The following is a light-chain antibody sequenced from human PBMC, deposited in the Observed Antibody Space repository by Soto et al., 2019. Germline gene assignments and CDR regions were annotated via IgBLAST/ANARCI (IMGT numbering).Light chain of an antibody. J-gene: IGKJ5*01. CDR2: TAS. CDR1: QGISTW. V-gene: IGKV1-12*01. Sequence: DIQMTQSPSSFSAWVAGRVTTTFLASQGISTWLAWYQQKPGKAPKVLLYTASSLRSGVPSRFSGSGSGTDFTLTISSLQPEDFATYYCQQGYIFPITFGQGTRLEIK. CDR3: QQGYIFPIT.